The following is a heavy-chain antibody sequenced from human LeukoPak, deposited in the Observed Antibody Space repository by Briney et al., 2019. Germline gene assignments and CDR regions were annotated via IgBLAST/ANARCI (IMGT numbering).Heavy chain of an antibody. Sequence: GGSLRLSCAASGFTFSNAWMNWVGQAPGRGREWVGRIKSKSDGGTTDYAAPVKGRFTISRDDSKNTLYVQMNSLKTEDTAAYYCTTDHSTYYDSSGTGSYHWGQGTLVTVSS. CDR1: GFTFSNAW. J-gene: IGHJ5*02. V-gene: IGHV3-15*01. CDR3: TTDHSTYYDSSGTGSYH. D-gene: IGHD3-22*01. CDR2: IKSKSDGGTT.